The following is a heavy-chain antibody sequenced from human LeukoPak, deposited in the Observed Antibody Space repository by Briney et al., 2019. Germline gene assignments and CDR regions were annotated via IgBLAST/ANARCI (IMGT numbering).Heavy chain of an antibody. CDR3: ARGHFDILTGYYIEY. V-gene: IGHV4-61*01. CDR2: IYYRGTT. CDR1: GGSVSSGSDY. J-gene: IGHJ4*02. D-gene: IGHD3-9*01. Sequence: SETLSLTCTVSGGSVSSGSDYWSWIRQPPGKGLEWIGYIYYRGTTNYNPSLKSRATISVDTSKKQFSLKLSFVTAADTAVYYCARGHFDILTGYYIEYWGQGTLATVSS.